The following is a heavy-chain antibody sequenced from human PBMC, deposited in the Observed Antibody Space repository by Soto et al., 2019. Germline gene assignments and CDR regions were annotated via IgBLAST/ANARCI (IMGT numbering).Heavy chain of an antibody. CDR2: IYPGDSDT. V-gene: IGHV5-51*01. D-gene: IGHD6-19*01. CDR3: ARMKYSSGWYGSGDY. Sequence: PGESLKISCKGSGYSFTSYWIGWVRQMPGKGLEWMGIIYPGDSDTRYSPSFQGQVTISAGKSISTAYLQWSSLKASDTAMYYCARMKYSSGWYGSGDYWGQGTLVTVSS. J-gene: IGHJ4*02. CDR1: GYSFTSYW.